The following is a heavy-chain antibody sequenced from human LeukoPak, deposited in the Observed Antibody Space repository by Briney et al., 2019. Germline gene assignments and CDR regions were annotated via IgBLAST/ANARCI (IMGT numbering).Heavy chain of an antibody. CDR2: INQDGSEK. CDR3: ARETDIVVVVAAPVGWFDP. CDR1: GFTFSSYW. D-gene: IGHD2-15*01. J-gene: IGHJ5*02. V-gene: IGHV3-7*01. Sequence: PGGSLRLSCAASGFTFSSYWMSWVRQAPGKGLEWVANINQDGSEKYYVDSVKGRFTISRDNAKNSLYLQMNSLRAEDTAVYYCARETDIVVVVAAPVGWFDPWGQGTLVTVSS.